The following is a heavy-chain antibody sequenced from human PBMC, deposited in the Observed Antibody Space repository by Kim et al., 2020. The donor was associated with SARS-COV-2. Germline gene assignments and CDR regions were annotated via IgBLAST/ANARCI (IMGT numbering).Heavy chain of an antibody. CDR3: ARGRRGLVAAASMDV. V-gene: IGHV1-69*13. D-gene: IGHD2-8*02. CDR1: GGTFSSYA. CDR2: IIPIFGTA. J-gene: IGHJ6*02. Sequence: SVKVSCKASGGTFSSYAISWVRQAPGQGLEWMGGIIPIFGTANYAQKFQGRVTITADESTSTAYMELSSLRSEDTAVYYCARGRRGLVAAASMDVWGQGTTVTVSS.